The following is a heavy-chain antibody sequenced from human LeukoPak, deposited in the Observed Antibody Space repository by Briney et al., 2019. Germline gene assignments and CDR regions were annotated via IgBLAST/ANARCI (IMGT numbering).Heavy chain of an antibody. CDR1: GVTFSSYA. CDR2: ISYDGSNK. D-gene: IGHD3-10*01. Sequence: GGSLRLSCAASGVTFSSYAMHWVRQAPGKGLEWVAVISYDGSNKYYADSVKGRFTISRDNSKNTLYLQMNSLRAEDTAVYYCARDSRPLVGLLWFGELPDYWGQGTLVTVSS. CDR3: ARDSRPLVGLLWFGELPDY. J-gene: IGHJ4*02. V-gene: IGHV3-30*04.